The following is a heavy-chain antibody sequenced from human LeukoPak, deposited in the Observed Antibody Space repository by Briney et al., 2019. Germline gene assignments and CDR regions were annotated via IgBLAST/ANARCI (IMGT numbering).Heavy chain of an antibody. V-gene: IGHV3-7*05. CDR1: GFTFSNYW. J-gene: IGHJ5*02. Sequence: GGSLRLSCAASGFTFSNYWMIWVRQAPGKGLEWVANIKQDGSEKRYSDSVRGRFTVSRDNAHTSLYLQMSSLRAEDTALYYCARASDPWLQLTWGQGTLVTVSS. CDR2: IKQDGSEK. D-gene: IGHD5-24*01. CDR3: ARASDPWLQLT.